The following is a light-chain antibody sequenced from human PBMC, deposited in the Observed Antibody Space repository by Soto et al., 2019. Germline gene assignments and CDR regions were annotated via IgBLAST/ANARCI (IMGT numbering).Light chain of an antibody. CDR1: QSISSW. J-gene: IGKJ1*01. CDR3: QQYKSYTET. Sequence: DIQMTHSPSTLSASVGDRVTITCRASQSISSWLAWYQQKPGKAPKLLIYDASTLEGGVPSRFSGSGSGTEFTLTISGLQPDDFATYYCQQYKSYTETFGQGTKVDIK. V-gene: IGKV1-5*01. CDR2: DAS.